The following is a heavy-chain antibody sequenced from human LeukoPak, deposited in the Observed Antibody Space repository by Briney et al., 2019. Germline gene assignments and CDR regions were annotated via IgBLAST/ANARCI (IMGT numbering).Heavy chain of an antibody. J-gene: IGHJ4*02. V-gene: IGHV4-59*01. CDR1: GGSISSYY. D-gene: IGHD3-10*01. CDR3: ARSNGSGSYYFDY. CDR2: IYYSGST. Sequence: SGTLSLTCSVSGGSISSYYWSWIREPPGKGLEWIGYIYYSGSTNYNPSLKRRVNISVDTSKNQFSLKLSSVTAADTAVYYCARSNGSGSYYFDYWGQGTLVTVSS.